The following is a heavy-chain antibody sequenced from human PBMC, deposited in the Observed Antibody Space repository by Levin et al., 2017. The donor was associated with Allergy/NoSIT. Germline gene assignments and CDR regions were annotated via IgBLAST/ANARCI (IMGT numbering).Heavy chain of an antibody. D-gene: IGHD2-15*01. CDR1: GGSISSSSYY. CDR3: ARRGPSGRSLDY. J-gene: IGHJ4*02. V-gene: IGHV4-39*01. Sequence: PSQTLSLPCTVSGGSISSSSYYWGWIRQPPGKGLEWIGSFYYSGSTYYNPSLKSRVTISVDTSKNQFSLNLTSVTAADTAVYYCARRGPSGRSLDYWGQGTLVTVSS. CDR2: FYYSGST.